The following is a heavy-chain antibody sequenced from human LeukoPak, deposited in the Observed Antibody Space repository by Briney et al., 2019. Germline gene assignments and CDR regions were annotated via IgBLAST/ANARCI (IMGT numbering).Heavy chain of an antibody. CDR3: ARDLTMVRGAFDI. V-gene: IGHV4-59*01. Sequence: SETLSLTCTVSGVSISTYYWSWIRQPPGKGLEWIGYIYSSGTTNYNPSLKSRVTISIDASKNQFSLKLSSVTAADTAVYYCARDLTMVRGAFDIWGQGTMVTVSS. CDR2: IYSSGTT. D-gene: IGHD3-10*01. CDR1: GVSISTYY. J-gene: IGHJ3*02.